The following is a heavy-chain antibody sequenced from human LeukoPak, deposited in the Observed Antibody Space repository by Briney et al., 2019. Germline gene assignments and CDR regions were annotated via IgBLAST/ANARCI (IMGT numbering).Heavy chain of an antibody. CDR1: GGPISSSSYY. Sequence: PSETLSLTCTVSGGPISSSSYYWGWVRQPPGKGLEWIGSIKFTGTPNYNPSLRSRVTISVDTSKNQFSLKLSSVTAADTAVYYCASVKTYGSDAFDMWGQGTMVTVSS. CDR2: IKFTGTP. D-gene: IGHD3-10*01. V-gene: IGHV4-39*07. CDR3: ASVKTYGSDAFDM. J-gene: IGHJ3*02.